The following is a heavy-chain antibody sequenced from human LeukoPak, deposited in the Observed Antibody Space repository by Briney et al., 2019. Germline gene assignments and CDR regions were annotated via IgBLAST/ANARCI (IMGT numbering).Heavy chain of an antibody. CDR1: GFSISGGYY. V-gene: IGHV4-38-2*02. CDR2: IYHSGKT. CDR3: ARIVQLTGTIPH. J-gene: IGHJ4*02. D-gene: IGHD1-1*01. Sequence: PSETLSLTCSVSGFSISGGYYWGWLRQPPGKGLEWLGSIYHSGKTDYNPSLKSRVTISVDTAKNKFFLRLGSVTAADTAVYYCARIVQLTGTIPHWGQGSLVTVSS.